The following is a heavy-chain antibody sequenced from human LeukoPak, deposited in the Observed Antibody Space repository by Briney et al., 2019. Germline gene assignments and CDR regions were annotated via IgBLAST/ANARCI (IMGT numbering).Heavy chain of an antibody. Sequence: GGALRLSFGASGFTFSSYNINWGRQAPGKGLEGVSSISSSSSYIYYADSVKGRFTISRDNAKNSLYLQMNSLRAEDTAVYYCAELGITMIGGVWGKGTTVTISS. CDR3: AELGITMIGGV. CDR2: ISSSSSYI. D-gene: IGHD3-10*02. V-gene: IGHV3-21*01. J-gene: IGHJ6*04. CDR1: GFTFSSYN.